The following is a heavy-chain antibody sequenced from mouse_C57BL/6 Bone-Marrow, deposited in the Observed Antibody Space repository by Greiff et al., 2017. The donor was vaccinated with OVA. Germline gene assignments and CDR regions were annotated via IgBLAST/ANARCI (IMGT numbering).Heavy chain of an antibody. CDR2: FYPGSGST. V-gene: IGHV1-55*01. J-gene: IGHJ1*03. Sequence: QVQLQQPGAELVKPGASVKMSCKASGFTFTSYWITWVIQRPGQGLEWIGGFYPGSGSTNYNEKFKGKATLTVDTSSSTAYMKLSSLTSEDSAVYYCARRGYYKYFDVWGTGTTVTVSS. CDR3: ARRGYYKYFDV. D-gene: IGHD2-12*01. CDR1: GFTFTSYW.